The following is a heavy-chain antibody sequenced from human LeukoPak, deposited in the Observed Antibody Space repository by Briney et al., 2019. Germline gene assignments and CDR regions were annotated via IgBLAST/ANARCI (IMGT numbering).Heavy chain of an antibody. V-gene: IGHV1-18*01. D-gene: IGHD4-17*01. J-gene: IGHJ6*02. CDR3: ARDYGDSGYYYYSGMDV. Sequence: ASVKVSCKASGYTFTSYGISWVRQAPGQGLEWMGWISAYNGNTNYAQRLQGRVTMTTDTSTSTAYMELRSLRSDDTAVYYCARDYGDSGYYYYSGMDVWGQGTTVTVSS. CDR2: ISAYNGNT. CDR1: GYTFTSYG.